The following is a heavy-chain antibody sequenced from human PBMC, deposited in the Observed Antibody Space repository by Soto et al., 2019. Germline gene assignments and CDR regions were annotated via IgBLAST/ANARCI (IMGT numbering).Heavy chain of an antibody. J-gene: IGHJ6*02. V-gene: IGHV3-30*18. Sequence: PGGSLRLSCAASGFTFSSYGMHWVRQAPGKGLEWVAVISYDGSNKYYADSVKGRFTISRDNSRNTLYLQMNSLRAEDTAVYYCAKGMEQLVVPYYYYGMDVWGQG. CDR1: GFTFSSYG. CDR2: ISYDGSNK. D-gene: IGHD6-6*01. CDR3: AKGMEQLVVPYYYYGMDV.